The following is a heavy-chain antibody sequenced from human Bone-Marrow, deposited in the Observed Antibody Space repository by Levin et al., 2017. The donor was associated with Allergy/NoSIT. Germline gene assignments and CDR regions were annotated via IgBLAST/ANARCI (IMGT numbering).Heavy chain of an antibody. D-gene: IGHD6-13*01. CDR2: INPNSGGT. J-gene: IGHJ4*02. V-gene: IGHV1-2*02. CDR3: AISPMGSSSWYSY. Sequence: ASVKVSCKASGYTFTGYYMHWVRQAPGQGLEWMGWINPNSGGTNYAQKFQGRVTMTRDTSISTAYMELSRLRSDDTAVYYCAISPMGSSSWYSYWGQGTLVTVSS. CDR1: GYTFTGYY.